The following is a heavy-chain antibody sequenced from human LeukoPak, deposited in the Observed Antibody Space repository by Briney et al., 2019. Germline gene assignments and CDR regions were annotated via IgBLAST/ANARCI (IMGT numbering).Heavy chain of an antibody. CDR3: ARADGYNSYYYYGMDV. J-gene: IGHJ6*02. Sequence: ASVKVSCKASGYTYTGYYMHLVRQASGQGLEWMGWINPNSGGTNYAQKFQGRVTMTRDTSISTAYMELSRLRSDDTAVYYCARADGYNSYYYYGMDVWGQGTTVTVSS. CDR2: INPNSGGT. D-gene: IGHD5-24*01. V-gene: IGHV1-2*02. CDR1: GYTYTGYY.